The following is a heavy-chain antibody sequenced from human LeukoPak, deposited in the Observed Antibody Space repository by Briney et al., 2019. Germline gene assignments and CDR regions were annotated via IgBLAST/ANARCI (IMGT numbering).Heavy chain of an antibody. Sequence: SVKVSCKASGGTFSTYAISWVRQAPGQGLEWMGGIIPIFSTSNYAQNFQGRVTITADESTSTAYMELSSLRSEETAVYYCAREAITIFGVVRTQTTYGPHRFDPWGQGTLVTVSS. D-gene: IGHD3-3*01. J-gene: IGHJ5*02. CDR1: GGTFSTYA. CDR3: AREAITIFGVVRTQTTYGPHRFDP. CDR2: IIPIFSTS. V-gene: IGHV1-69*13.